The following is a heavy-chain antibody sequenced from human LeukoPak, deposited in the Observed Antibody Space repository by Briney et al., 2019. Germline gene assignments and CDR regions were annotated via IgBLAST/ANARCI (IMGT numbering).Heavy chain of an antibody. J-gene: IGHJ4*02. Sequence: SETLSLTCTVSGGSISSYYWSWIRQPAGKGLEWIGYIYYSGSTNYNPSLKSRVTISVDTSKNQFSLKLSSVTAADTAVYYCARHKYSSGWIIFDYWGQGTLVTVSS. CDR2: IYYSGST. CDR1: GGSISSYY. CDR3: ARHKYSSGWIIFDY. D-gene: IGHD6-19*01. V-gene: IGHV4-59*08.